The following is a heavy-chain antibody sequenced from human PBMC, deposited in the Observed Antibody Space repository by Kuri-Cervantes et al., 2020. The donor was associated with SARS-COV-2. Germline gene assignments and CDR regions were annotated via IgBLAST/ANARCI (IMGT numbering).Heavy chain of an antibody. CDR3: AKAGENYYYYYMDV. CDR2: IRYDGSNK. J-gene: IGHJ6*03. CDR1: GFTFSSYG. D-gene: IGHD3-16*01. Sequence: GGSLRLSCAASGFTFSSYGMHWVRQAPGKGLEWVAFIRYDGSNKYYADSVKGRSTISRDNSKNTLYLQMNSLRAEDTAVYYCAKAGENYYYYYMDVWGKGTTVTVSS. V-gene: IGHV3-30*02.